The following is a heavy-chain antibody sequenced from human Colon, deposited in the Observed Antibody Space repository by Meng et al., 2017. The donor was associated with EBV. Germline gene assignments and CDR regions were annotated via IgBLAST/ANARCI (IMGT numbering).Heavy chain of an antibody. V-gene: IGHV4-30-4*01. CDR1: GGSISSGDYY. CDR3: ARDRKHYGERGWFDP. D-gene: IGHD4-17*01. Sequence: VPLQESGPRLVQPSQTLSLTCTVSGGSISSGDYYWSWIRQPPGKGLEWIGYIYYSGSTYSNASLKSRVTISIDRSKNQFSLKLSSVTAADTAVYYCARDRKHYGERGWFDPWGQGTLVTVSS. J-gene: IGHJ5*02. CDR2: IYYSGST.